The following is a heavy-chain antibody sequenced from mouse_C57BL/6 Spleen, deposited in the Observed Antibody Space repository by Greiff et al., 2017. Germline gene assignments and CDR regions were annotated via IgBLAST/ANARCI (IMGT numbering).Heavy chain of an antibody. CDR2: IWSGGST. D-gene: IGHD2-3*01. Sequence: VKLMESGPGLVQPSQSLSITCTVSGFSLTSYGVHWVRQSPGKGLEWLGVIWSGGSTDYNAAFISRLSISKDNSKSQVFFKMNSLQADDTAIYYCARWMVTGYYYAMDYWGQGTSVTVSS. CDR1: GFSLTSYG. CDR3: ARWMVTGYYYAMDY. V-gene: IGHV2-2*01. J-gene: IGHJ4*01.